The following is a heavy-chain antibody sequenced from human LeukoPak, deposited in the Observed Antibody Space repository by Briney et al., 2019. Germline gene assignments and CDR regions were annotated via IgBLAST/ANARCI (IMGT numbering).Heavy chain of an antibody. Sequence: PSQTLSLTCTVSGGSISSGEYYWSWIRQPPGKGLEWIGYFSYTGSTYYNPSVKSRVSISVDTSKNQFSLKLTSVTAADTAVYYCARALNGYFYAFDSWGQGTLVTVSS. CDR1: GGSISSGEYY. D-gene: IGHD2/OR15-2a*01. CDR3: ARALNGYFYAFDS. J-gene: IGHJ4*02. V-gene: IGHV4-30-4*01. CDR2: FSYTGST.